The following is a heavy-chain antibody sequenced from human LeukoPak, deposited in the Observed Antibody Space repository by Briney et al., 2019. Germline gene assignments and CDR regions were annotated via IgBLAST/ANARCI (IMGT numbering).Heavy chain of an antibody. CDR2: IYPGGSDT. CDR3: ARQGMIPY. D-gene: IGHD3-16*01. Sequence: GESLKISCKGSRYSFINHWIGWVRQRPGTGLEWMGSIYPGGSDTRYSPSFQGQVTISADSSSNTAYLQWSSLKASDTAMYYCARQGMIPYWGQGTLVTVSS. J-gene: IGHJ4*02. CDR1: RYSFINHW. V-gene: IGHV5-51*01.